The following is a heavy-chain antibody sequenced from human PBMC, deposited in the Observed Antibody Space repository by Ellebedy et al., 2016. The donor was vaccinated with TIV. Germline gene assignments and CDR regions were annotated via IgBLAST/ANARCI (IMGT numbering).Heavy chain of an antibody. Sequence: GESLKISXAASGFTFSSYGIHWVRQAPGKGLEWVAVIWYDGTKKFYADSVKGRFTISRDNSKNTVYLQMNSLRAKDTAVYHCAKDLYGDRGGALDYWGQGTLVTVSS. J-gene: IGHJ4*02. CDR3: AKDLYGDRGGALDY. D-gene: IGHD4-17*01. V-gene: IGHV3-33*06. CDR2: IWYDGTKK. CDR1: GFTFSSYG.